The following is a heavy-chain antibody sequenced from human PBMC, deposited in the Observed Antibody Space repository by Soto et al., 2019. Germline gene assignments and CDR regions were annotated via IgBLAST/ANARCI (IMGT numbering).Heavy chain of an antibody. D-gene: IGHD1-26*01. CDR1: GFRFSTNV. V-gene: IGHV3-30-3*01. J-gene: IGHJ4*02. Sequence: GRSLRLSCAAFGFRFSTNVLHRVRLAPGRGLEWVAVMSPGGAEKFYADSVKGRFTISRDNSKNTLYLDMSRLTSEDTAVYYCVLDNIPGAPDYFDHWGLGTLVTVSS. CDR3: VLDNIPGAPDYFDH. CDR2: MSPGGAEK.